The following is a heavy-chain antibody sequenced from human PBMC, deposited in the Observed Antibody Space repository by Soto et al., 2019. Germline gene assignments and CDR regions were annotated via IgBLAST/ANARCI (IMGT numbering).Heavy chain of an antibody. Sequence: GGSLRLSCAASGFTFSSYDMHWVRQATGKGLEWVSAIGTAGDTYPGSVKGRFTISREKAKNSVYLQMNSLRAGDTAVYYCARDRGRYCSSTSCSKDHALDIWGQGTMVTVSS. CDR2: IGTAGDT. J-gene: IGHJ3*02. CDR1: GFTFSSYD. D-gene: IGHD2-2*01. V-gene: IGHV3-13*01. CDR3: ARDRGRYCSSTSCSKDHALDI.